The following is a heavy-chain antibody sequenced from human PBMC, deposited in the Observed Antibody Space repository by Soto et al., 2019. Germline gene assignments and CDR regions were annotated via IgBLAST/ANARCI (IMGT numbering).Heavy chain of an antibody. CDR3: ARVPRIAAARTGRASYYFDY. CDR1: GGSISSGGYY. J-gene: IGHJ4*02. Sequence: QVQLQESGPGLVKPSQTLSLTCTVSGGSISSGGYYWSWIRQHPGKGLEWIGYIYYSGSTYYNPSLKSRVTISVDTSKNQFSLMLSSVTAADTAVYYSARVPRIAAARTGRASYYFDYWGQGTLVTVSS. V-gene: IGHV4-31*03. CDR2: IYYSGST. D-gene: IGHD6-13*01.